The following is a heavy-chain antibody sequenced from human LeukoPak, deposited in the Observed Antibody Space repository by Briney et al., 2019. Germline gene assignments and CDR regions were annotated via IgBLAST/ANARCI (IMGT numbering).Heavy chain of an antibody. CDR1: GFTFSRYW. V-gene: IGHV3-7*01. Sequence: GGPLRLSCAASGFTFSRYWMSWVRQAPGKGLEWVANIKQDGSEKYYVDSVKGRFTISRDNAKNSLYLQMNSLRAEDTAVYYCARGYCSSTTCYHNWFDSWGQGTLVTVSS. CDR2: IKQDGSEK. J-gene: IGHJ5*01. CDR3: ARGYCSSTTCYHNWFDS. D-gene: IGHD2-2*01.